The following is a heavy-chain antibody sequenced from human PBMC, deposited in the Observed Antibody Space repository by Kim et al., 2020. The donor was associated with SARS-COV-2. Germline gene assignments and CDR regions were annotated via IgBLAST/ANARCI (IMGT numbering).Heavy chain of an antibody. J-gene: IGHJ4*02. Sequence: SVKVSCKASGGTFSSYAISWVRQTPGQGLEWMGGIIPIFGTANYAQKFQGRVTITADESTSTAYMELSSLRPEDTAVYYCASDFGTYGDQAVGWGYWGQ. CDR2: IIPIFGTA. CDR3: ASDFGTYGDQAVGWGY. CDR1: GGTFSSYA. D-gene: IGHD4-17*01. V-gene: IGHV1-69*13.